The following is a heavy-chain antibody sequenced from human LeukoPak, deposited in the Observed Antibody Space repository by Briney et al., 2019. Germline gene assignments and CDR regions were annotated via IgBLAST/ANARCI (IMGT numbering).Heavy chain of an antibody. J-gene: IGHJ4*02. V-gene: IGHV3-21*01. CDR1: GFTFSSYS. CDR2: ISSSSSYI. CDR3: ARDHYDFWSGYQGY. D-gene: IGHD3-3*01. Sequence: GGSLRLSCAASGFTFSSYSMNWVRQAPGKGLEWVSSISSSSSYIYYADSVKGRFTISRGNAKNSLYLQMNSLRAEDTAVYYCARDHYDFWSGYQGYWGQGTLVTVSS.